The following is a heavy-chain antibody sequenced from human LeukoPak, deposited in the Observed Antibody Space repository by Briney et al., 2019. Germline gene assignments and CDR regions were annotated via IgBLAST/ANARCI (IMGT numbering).Heavy chain of an antibody. D-gene: IGHD1-26*01. J-gene: IGHJ5*02. CDR1: GGSISSPNW. Sequence: PSGTLSLTCAVSGGSISSPNWWTWVRRPPGKGLEWIGEIYHSGRTNSNPSLERRVIMSVDKSKNQFSLKLTSVTAADTAVYYCARVGHNWFDPWGQGTLVTVSS. CDR2: IYHSGRT. CDR3: ARVGHNWFDP. V-gene: IGHV4-4*02.